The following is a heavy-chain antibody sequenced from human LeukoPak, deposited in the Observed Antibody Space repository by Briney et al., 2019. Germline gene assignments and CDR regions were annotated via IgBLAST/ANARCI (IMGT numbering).Heavy chain of an antibody. CDR2: INHSGST. CDR1: GGSFSGYY. Sequence: SETLSLTCAVYGGSFSGYYWSWLRQPPGKGLEGIGEINHSGSTNYNPSLKSRVTISVDTSKNQFSLKPSSVTAADTAVYYCATRRARSEGYYSHFDYWGQGTLVTVSS. CDR3: ATRRARSEGYYSHFDY. D-gene: IGHD3-22*01. J-gene: IGHJ4*02. V-gene: IGHV4-34*01.